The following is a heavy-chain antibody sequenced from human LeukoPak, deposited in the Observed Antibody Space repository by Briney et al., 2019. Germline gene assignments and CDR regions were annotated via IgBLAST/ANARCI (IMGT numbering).Heavy chain of an antibody. D-gene: IGHD6-13*01. J-gene: IGHJ5*02. V-gene: IGHV3-33*01. CDR1: GFTFSSYG. CDR3: ARDITSSWYNWFDP. Sequence: PGRSLRLSCAASGFTFSSYGTHWGRQAPGKGLEWVAVIWYDGSNKYYADSVKGRFTIYRDNSKNTLYLQMNSLIAEETAVYYCARDITSSWYNWFDPWGQGTLVTVSS. CDR2: IWYDGSNK.